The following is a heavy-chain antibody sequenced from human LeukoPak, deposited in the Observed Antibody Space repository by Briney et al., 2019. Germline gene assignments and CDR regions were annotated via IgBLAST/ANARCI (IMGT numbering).Heavy chain of an antibody. V-gene: IGHV4-59*01. CDR3: ASGSYSSLHYFDY. CDR2: IYYSGNI. J-gene: IGHJ4*02. CDR1: GGSITSYY. Sequence: PSETLSLTCTVSGGSITSYYWSWIRQPPGKGLEWIGYIYYSGNINYNPSLKSRVTMSVDTSKNHFSLTLSSVTAADTAIYYCASGSYSSLHYFDYWGQGTLVTVSS. D-gene: IGHD1-26*01.